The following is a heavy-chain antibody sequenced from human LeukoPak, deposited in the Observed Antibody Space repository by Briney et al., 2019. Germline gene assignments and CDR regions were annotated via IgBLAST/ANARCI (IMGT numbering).Heavy chain of an antibody. Sequence: SVRVSCKASGGTFSSYAISWVRQAPGQELECMGGIIPIFGTANYAQKFQGRVTITADESTSTAYMELSSLRSEDTAVYYCAREYCSSTSCTGKFDPWGQGTLVTVSS. CDR3: AREYCSSTSCTGKFDP. J-gene: IGHJ5*02. D-gene: IGHD2-2*01. CDR2: IIPIFGTA. V-gene: IGHV1-69*13. CDR1: GGTFSSYA.